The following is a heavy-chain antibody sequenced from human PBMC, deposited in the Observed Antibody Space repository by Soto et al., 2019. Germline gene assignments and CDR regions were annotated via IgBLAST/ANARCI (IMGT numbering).Heavy chain of an antibody. V-gene: IGHV4-34*01. CDR3: ARGATTVTLDY. CDR2: INHSGST. J-gene: IGHJ4*02. Sequence: SETLSLTCAVYGGSFSGYYWSWIRQPPGKGLEWIGEINHSGSTNYNPSLKSRVTISVDTSKNQFSLNLSSVTAADTAVYYCARGATTVTLDYWGQGTLVTVSS. CDR1: GGSFSGYY. D-gene: IGHD4-17*01.